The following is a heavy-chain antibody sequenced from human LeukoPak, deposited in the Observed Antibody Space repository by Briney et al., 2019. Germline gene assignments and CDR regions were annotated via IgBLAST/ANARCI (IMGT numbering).Heavy chain of an antibody. D-gene: IGHD1-26*01. J-gene: IGHJ4*02. Sequence: GGSLRLSCVASGFTFNNYAMTWVRQAPGKGLEWVSAISGSGYSTYYADSVKGRFTISGDNSKNTLYLQMNSLRAEDTALYFCAQWSRYFDYWGQGTLVTVSS. V-gene: IGHV3-23*01. CDR3: AQWSRYFDY. CDR2: ISGSGYST. CDR1: GFTFNNYA.